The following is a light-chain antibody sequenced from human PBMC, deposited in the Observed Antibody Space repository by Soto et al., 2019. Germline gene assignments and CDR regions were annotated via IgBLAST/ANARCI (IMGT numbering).Light chain of an antibody. CDR1: ESIDSW. CDR2: KAS. J-gene: IGKJ1*01. Sequence: DIQMTQSPSTLSASVGDRVTITCRASESIDSWLAWHQQKPGRAPKLLISKASSLESGVPSRFSGSGFGTEFTLTISSLQPDDFATYYCQHSGDFRWTFGQGTKVEVK. CDR3: QHSGDFRWT. V-gene: IGKV1-5*03.